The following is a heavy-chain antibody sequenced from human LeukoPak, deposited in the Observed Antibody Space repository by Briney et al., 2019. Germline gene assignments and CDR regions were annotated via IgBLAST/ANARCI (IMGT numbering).Heavy chain of an antibody. CDR3: ARRYDSSGYYWGGEYFQH. CDR1: GGSISTYY. CDR2: IYYSGGT. D-gene: IGHD3-22*01. Sequence: SETLSLTCTVSGGSISTYYWSWIRQPPGKGLAWIGYIYYSGGTNYNPSLKSRVTISVDTSKNQFSLKLSSVTAADTAVYYCARRYDSSGYYWGGEYFQHWGQGTLVTVSS. J-gene: IGHJ1*01. V-gene: IGHV4-59*08.